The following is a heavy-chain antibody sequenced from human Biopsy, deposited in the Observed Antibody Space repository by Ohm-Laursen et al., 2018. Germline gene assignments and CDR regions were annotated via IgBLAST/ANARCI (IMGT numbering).Heavy chain of an antibody. CDR2: IIPMSGTA. V-gene: IGHV1-69*01. D-gene: IGHD1-26*01. CDR3: ARGPHSGSHSCFDY. J-gene: IGHJ4*02. CDR1: GGTFINSA. Sequence: SSVKVSCKASGGTFINSAISWVRQAPGQGLEWMGGIIPMSGTANYAQMFQGRATISADESTSTSYMELSSLTTEDTAIYYCARGPHSGSHSCFDYWGRGTLVTVSS.